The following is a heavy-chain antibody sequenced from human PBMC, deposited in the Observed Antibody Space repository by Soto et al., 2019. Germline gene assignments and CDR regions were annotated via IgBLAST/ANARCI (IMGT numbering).Heavy chain of an antibody. CDR2: IYYSGST. CDR3: ARHRRRYGDYFEY. J-gene: IGHJ4*02. V-gene: IGHV4-59*08. D-gene: IGHD4-17*01. CDR1: GGSISSYY. Sequence: SETLSLTCTVSGGSISSYYWSWIRQPPGKGLEWIGYIYYSGSTNYNPSLKSRVTISVDTSKNQFSLKLSSVTAADTAVYYCARHRRRYGDYFEYWGQGTLVTVSS.